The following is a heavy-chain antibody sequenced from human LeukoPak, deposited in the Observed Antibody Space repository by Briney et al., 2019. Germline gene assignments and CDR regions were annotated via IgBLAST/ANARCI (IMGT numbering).Heavy chain of an antibody. CDR1: GGSISGYY. CDR3: ARLITGTTTAFDI. D-gene: IGHD1-7*01. J-gene: IGHJ3*02. CDR2: VYTSGST. Sequence: PSETLSLTCSVSGGSISGYYWTWIRQPAGRGLEWIGRVYTSGSTHYNPSLKTRLTMSVDTSKNQFSLKLSSVAAADTAVYYCARLITGTTTAFDIWGQGTMVTVSS. V-gene: IGHV4-4*07.